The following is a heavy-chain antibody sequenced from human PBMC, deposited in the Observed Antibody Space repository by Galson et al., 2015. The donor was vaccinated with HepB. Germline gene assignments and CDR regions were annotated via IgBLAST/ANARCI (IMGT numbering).Heavy chain of an antibody. J-gene: IGHJ2*01. CDR1: GYSFTSYW. CDR2: IDPSDSYT. D-gene: IGHD5-12*01. CDR3: ARQGQRFNIVATIDWYFDL. V-gene: IGHV5-10-1*01. Sequence: QSGAEVKKPGESLRISCKGSGYSFTSYWISWVRQMPGKGLEWMGRIDPSDSYTNYSPSFQGHVTISADKSISTAYLQWSSLKASDTAMYYCARQGQRFNIVATIDWYFDLWGRGTLVTVSS.